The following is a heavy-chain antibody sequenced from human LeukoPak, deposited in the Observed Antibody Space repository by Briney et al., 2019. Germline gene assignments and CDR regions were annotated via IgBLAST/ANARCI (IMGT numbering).Heavy chain of an antibody. J-gene: IGHJ4*02. CDR3: ARQANDFWNGYYPSFDF. CDR2: IYYSGST. D-gene: IGHD3-3*01. V-gene: IGHV4-39*01. CDR1: GDSINSSSYY. Sequence: SETLSLTCTVSGDSINSSSYYWGWIRQPPGKGLERIGSIYYSGSTYYNPSLKSRVTTSVDTSKNQFSLKLSSVTAADTAVYYCARQANDFWNGYYPSFDFWGQGTLVTVSS.